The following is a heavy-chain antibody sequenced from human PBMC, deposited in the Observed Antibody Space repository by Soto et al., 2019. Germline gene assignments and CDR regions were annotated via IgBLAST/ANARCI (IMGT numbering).Heavy chain of an antibody. D-gene: IGHD3-22*01. CDR1: GNTFSSHW. V-gene: IGHV5-51*01. Sequence: PGESLKISCKGSGNTFSSHWIGWVRQMPGKGLEWMGIIYPGDSHTRYSTPFQGQITTSDDKTISTAYLQWSSLKASDTAIYYCARDDSSGYYFDFDYWGRGTLVTVSS. CDR3: ARDDSSGYYFDFDY. J-gene: IGHJ4*02. CDR2: IYPGDSHT.